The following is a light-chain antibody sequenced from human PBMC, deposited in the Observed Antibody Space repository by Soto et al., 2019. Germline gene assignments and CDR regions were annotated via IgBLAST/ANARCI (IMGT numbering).Light chain of an antibody. V-gene: IGKV1-5*03. CDR2: KES. Sequence: DIQMTQSPSTLSASGGDRVIITCRASQSISNWLAWYQQKPGKAPRLLIYKESRLENGVPSRFSGSGSGTEFTLTISSLQPDDFASYYCQQYDSYPWTFGQGTKVEIK. CDR1: QSISNW. CDR3: QQYDSYPWT. J-gene: IGKJ1*01.